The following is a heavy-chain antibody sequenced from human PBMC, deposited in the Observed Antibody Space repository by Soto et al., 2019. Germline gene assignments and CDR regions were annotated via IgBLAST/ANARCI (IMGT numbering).Heavy chain of an antibody. V-gene: IGHV1-46*01. CDR1: GYTLTSYY. Sequence: QVQLVQSGAEVKKPGASVNVSCKASGYTLTSYYMHWVRQAPGQGLEWMGIINPSGGSTIYAQKFQCRVTMTRDTSTCTVYMEANHLTSEDTAFYNCARVTSASKKGFDYWGQGTMVTVSS. CDR3: ARVTSASKKGFDY. J-gene: IGHJ4*02. D-gene: IGHD2-21*02. CDR2: INPSGGST.